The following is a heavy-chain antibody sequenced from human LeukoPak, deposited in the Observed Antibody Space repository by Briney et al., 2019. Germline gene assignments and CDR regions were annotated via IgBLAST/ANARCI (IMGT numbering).Heavy chain of an antibody. J-gene: IGHJ4*02. Sequence: PGGSLRLSCAASGFTFTNYAMSWVRQAPGKGLEWVSGISGSGGSTYYADSVKGRFTISRDNSKNTLYLQMNSLRAEDTALYYCAKFLSYSSSAPFQYWGQGTLVTVSS. CDR3: AKFLSYSSSAPFQY. CDR2: ISGSGGST. CDR1: GFTFTNYA. D-gene: IGHD6-6*01. V-gene: IGHV3-23*01.